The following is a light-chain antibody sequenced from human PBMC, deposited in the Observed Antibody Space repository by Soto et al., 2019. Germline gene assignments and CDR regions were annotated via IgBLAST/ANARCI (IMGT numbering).Light chain of an antibody. CDR3: QTWGTGPWV. CDR1: SGHSSYA. CDR2: LNSDGSH. J-gene: IGLJ3*02. Sequence: QLVLTQSHSASASLGASVKLTCTLSSGHSSYAIAWHQQQPEKGPRYLMKLNSDGSHSKGDGIPDRFSGSSSGAERYLTISSRQSEDEADYYWQTWGTGPWVFGGGTKLTV. V-gene: IGLV4-69*01.